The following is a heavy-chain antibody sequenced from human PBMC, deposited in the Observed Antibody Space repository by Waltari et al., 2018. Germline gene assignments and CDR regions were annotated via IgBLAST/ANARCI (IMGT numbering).Heavy chain of an antibody. Sequence: QVQLQESGPGLVKPSQTLSLTCTVSGGSISSGGYSWSWIRQHPGKGLEWIGYIYYSGSTYYNPSLKSRVTISVDTSKNQFSLKLSSVTAADTAVYYCARDDCSGGSCYSGDSSAPFGYWGQGTLVTVSS. V-gene: IGHV4-31*03. J-gene: IGHJ4*02. CDR3: ARDDCSGGSCYSGDSSAPFGY. CDR2: IYYSGST. CDR1: GGSISSGGYS. D-gene: IGHD2-15*01.